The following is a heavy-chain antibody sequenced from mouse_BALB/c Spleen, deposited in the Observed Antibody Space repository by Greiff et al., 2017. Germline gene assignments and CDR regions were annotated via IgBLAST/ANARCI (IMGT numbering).Heavy chain of an antibody. CDR1: GYTFTDYN. Sequence: EVQLQQSGPELVKPGASVKISCKASGYTFTDYNMHWVKQSHGKSLEWIGYIYPYNGGTGYNQKFKSKATLTVDNSSSTAYMELRSLTSEDSAVYYCARGVVKGWFAYWGQGTLVTVSA. J-gene: IGHJ3*01. V-gene: IGHV1S29*02. CDR3: ARGVVKGWFAY. CDR2: IYPYNGGT. D-gene: IGHD1-1*02.